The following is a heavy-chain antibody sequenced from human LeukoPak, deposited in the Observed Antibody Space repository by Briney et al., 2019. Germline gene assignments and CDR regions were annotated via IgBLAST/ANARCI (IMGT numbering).Heavy chain of an antibody. CDR2: IRSKAYGGTT. CDR1: GFTFGDYA. J-gene: IGHJ6*03. Sequence: GGSLRLSCTASGFTFGDYAMSWVRQAPGKGLEWVGFIRSKAYGGTTEYAASVKGRFTISRDDSKSIAYLQMNSLKTEDTAVYYCTRARDYSGYDHPYYYYYNMDVWGKGTTVTVSS. V-gene: IGHV3-49*04. CDR3: TRARDYSGYDHPYYYYYNMDV. D-gene: IGHD5-12*01.